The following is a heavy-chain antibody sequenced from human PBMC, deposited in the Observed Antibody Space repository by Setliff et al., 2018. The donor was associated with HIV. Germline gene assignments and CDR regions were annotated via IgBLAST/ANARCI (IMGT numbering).Heavy chain of an antibody. V-gene: IGHV4-38-2*02. CDR1: GYSLSSASY. Sequence: LSLTCSVSGYSLSSASYWGWIRQSPEKGLEWIGSISLSGSTCYNPSLQSRVTISIDMSKNHFSLNLKSVTAADTAIYYCARGLTAPAAAGSWGQGMLVTVSS. J-gene: IGHJ5*02. CDR2: ISLSGST. D-gene: IGHD6-13*01. CDR3: ARGLTAPAAAGS.